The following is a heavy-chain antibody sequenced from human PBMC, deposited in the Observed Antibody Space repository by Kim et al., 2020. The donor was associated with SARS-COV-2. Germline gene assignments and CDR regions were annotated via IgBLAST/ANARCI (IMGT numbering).Heavy chain of an antibody. CDR3: ARGATGSGDTRFDP. J-gene: IGHJ5*02. D-gene: IGHD3-10*01. V-gene: IGHV4-34*01. Sequence: NPSLKSRVTISGDTSKNQFSLKLSSVTAADTAVYYCARGATGSGDTRFDPWGQGTLVTVSS.